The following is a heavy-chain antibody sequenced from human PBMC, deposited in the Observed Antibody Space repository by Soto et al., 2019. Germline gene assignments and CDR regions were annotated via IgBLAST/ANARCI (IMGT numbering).Heavy chain of an antibody. D-gene: IGHD3-22*01. CDR3: ARDYDSSGYPRYYFDY. Sequence: QVQLVESGGGVVQPGRSLRLSCAASGFTFSSYGMHWVRQAPGKGLEWVAGIWYDGSNKSYADSVKRRLTISRSNSKNTLDVQMNSLRAEDTAVYYWARDYDSSGYPRYYFDYWGQGTLVTVSS. J-gene: IGHJ4*02. CDR1: GFTFSSYG. V-gene: IGHV3-33*01. CDR2: IWYDGSNK.